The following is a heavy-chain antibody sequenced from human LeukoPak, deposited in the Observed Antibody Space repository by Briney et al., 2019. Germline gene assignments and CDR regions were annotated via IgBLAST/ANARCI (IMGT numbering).Heavy chain of an antibody. V-gene: IGHV3-30*18. CDR3: PKSGSGSELWFGELSGYFDY. Sequence: ARSLRLSCAASGVTFSSYGMHWVRQAPGKGLEWVAVISYDGSNKYYADSVKGRFTISRDNSKNTLYLQLNMLTAEAPAVYYCPKSGSGSELWFGELSGYFDYWGQGTLVTVSA. J-gene: IGHJ4*02. CDR1: GVTFSSYG. D-gene: IGHD3-10*01. CDR2: ISYDGSNK.